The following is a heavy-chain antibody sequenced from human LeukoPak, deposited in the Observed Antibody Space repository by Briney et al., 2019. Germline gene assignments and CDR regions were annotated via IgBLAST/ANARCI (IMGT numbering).Heavy chain of an antibody. J-gene: IGHJ1*01. CDR2: IRYDGSNK. V-gene: IGHV3-30*02. CDR3: AKGRPTRYSSSWQEYFQH. D-gene: IGHD6-13*01. CDR1: GFTFSSYG. Sequence: GGSLRLSCAASGFTFSSYGTHWVRQAPGKVLEWVAFIRYDGSNKYYADSVKGRFTISRDNSKNTLYLQMNSLRAEDTAVYYCAKGRPTRYSSSWQEYFQHWGQGTLVTVSS.